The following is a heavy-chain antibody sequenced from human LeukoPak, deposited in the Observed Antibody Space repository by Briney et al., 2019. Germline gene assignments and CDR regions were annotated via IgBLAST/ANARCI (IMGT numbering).Heavy chain of an antibody. CDR3: ARDPPCSSSRCPFDY. Sequence: SETLSLTCAVSAGSISSSDWWSWARQPPGKGLEWIGYIYQTESPKYNASLQSRVTLSLDRSKNQFSLKLTSVTAADTAVYYCARDPPCSSSRCPFDYWGQGALVTVSS. CDR1: AGSISSSDW. J-gene: IGHJ4*02. CDR2: IYQTESP. V-gene: IGHV4-4*02. D-gene: IGHD2-2*01.